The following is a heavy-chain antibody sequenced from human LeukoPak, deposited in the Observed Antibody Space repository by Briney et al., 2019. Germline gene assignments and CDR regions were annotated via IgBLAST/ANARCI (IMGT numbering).Heavy chain of an antibody. J-gene: IGHJ4*02. CDR1: GSTFSNAW. CDR3: TTDPRLRWAQVY. V-gene: IGHV3-15*01. CDR2: IKSKTDGGTT. D-gene: IGHD4-23*01. Sequence: GGSLRLSCAASGSTFSNAWMSWVRQAPGKGLEWVGRIKSKTDGGTTDYAAPVKGRFTISRDDSKNTLYLQMNSLKTEDTAVYYCTTDPRLRWAQVYWGQGTLVTVSS.